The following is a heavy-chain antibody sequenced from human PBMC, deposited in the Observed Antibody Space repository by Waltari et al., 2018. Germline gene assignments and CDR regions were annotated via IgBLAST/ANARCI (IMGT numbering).Heavy chain of an antibody. V-gene: IGHV4-30-2*01. CDR1: GGSISSGGYS. CDR2: IYHSGST. CDR3: ARDKGCSGGSCYSGWFDP. D-gene: IGHD2-15*01. J-gene: IGHJ5*02. Sequence: QLQLQESGSGLVKPSQPLSLTCAVSGGSISSGGYSWSWIRQPPGKGLEWIGYIYHSGSTYYNPSLKSRVTISVDRSKNQFSLKLSSVTAADTAVYYCARDKGCSGGSCYSGWFDPWGQGTLVTVSS.